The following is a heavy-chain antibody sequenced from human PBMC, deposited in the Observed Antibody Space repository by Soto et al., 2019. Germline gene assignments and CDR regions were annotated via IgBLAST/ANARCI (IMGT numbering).Heavy chain of an antibody. D-gene: IGHD6-13*01. V-gene: IGHV1-69*01. CDR1: GGNFSSYA. Sequence: QVQLVQSGAEVKKPGSSVKVSCKAAGGNFSSYAIRWVRQAPGQGLAWMGGIIPIFGTANYAQKFQGRVTITADESTSTDYMELSSLRSEDTAVYYCARVVAAAEYNWFDPWGQGTLVTVSS. CDR3: ARVVAAAEYNWFDP. J-gene: IGHJ5*02. CDR2: IIPIFGTA.